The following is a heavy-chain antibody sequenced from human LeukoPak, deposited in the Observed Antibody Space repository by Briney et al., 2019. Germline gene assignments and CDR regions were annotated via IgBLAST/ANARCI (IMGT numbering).Heavy chain of an antibody. CDR1: GGSISSYY. CDR2: IYYSGST. J-gene: IGHJ4*02. Sequence: SETLSLTCTVSGGSISSYYWSWIRQPPGKGLEWIGYIYYSGSTNYNPSLKSRVTISVDTSKNQFSLKLSSVTAADTAVYYCASLYYYDSSRPLYYFDYWGQGTLVTVSS. V-gene: IGHV4-59*01. CDR3: ASLYYYDSSRPLYYFDY. D-gene: IGHD3-22*01.